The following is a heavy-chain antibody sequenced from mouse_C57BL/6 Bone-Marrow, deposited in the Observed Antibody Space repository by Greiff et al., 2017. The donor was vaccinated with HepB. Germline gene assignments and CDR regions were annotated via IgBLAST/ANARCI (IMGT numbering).Heavy chain of an antibody. D-gene: IGHD1-1*01. J-gene: IGHJ2*01. CDR2: INPNNGGT. Sequence: VQLQQSGPELVKPGASVKISCKASGYTFTDYYMNWVKQSHGKSLEWIGDINPNNGGTSYNQKFKGKATLTVDKSSSTAYMELRSLTSEDSAVYYCARTDTTVVAPFDYWGQGTTLTVSS. V-gene: IGHV1-26*01. CDR3: ARTDTTVVAPFDY. CDR1: GYTFTDYY.